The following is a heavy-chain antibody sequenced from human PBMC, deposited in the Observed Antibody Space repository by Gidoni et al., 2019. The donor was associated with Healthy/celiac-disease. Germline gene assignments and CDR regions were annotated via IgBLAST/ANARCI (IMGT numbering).Heavy chain of an antibody. Sequence: QVQLVPSGAEVKKPGASVKVSCKASGYTFTGYYMHWVRQAPGHGLEWMGWIKPNSVGTNYAQKFQGRVTMTRDTSISSAYMELSRLRSDDTAVDYCAYAVKGWSAQLLYYYYGMDVWGQGTTVTVSS. CDR1: GYTFTGYY. CDR2: IKPNSVGT. J-gene: IGHJ6*02. V-gene: IGHV1-2*02. D-gene: IGHD6-6*01. CDR3: AYAVKGWSAQLLYYYYGMDV.